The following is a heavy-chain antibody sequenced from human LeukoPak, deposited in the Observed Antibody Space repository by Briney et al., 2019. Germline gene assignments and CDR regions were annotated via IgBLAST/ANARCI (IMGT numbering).Heavy chain of an antibody. V-gene: IGHV3-53*01. J-gene: IGHJ6*02. Sequence: GGSLRLSCAASGFTVSSNYMSWVRQAPGKGLEWVSVIYSGGSTYYADSVKGRFTISRDNSKNTLYLQMNSLRAEDTAVYYCARTLSDGGYYYGMDVWGQGTTVTVYS. CDR2: IYSGGST. CDR1: GFTVSSNY. CDR3: ARTLSDGGYYYGMDV. D-gene: IGHD2-21*02.